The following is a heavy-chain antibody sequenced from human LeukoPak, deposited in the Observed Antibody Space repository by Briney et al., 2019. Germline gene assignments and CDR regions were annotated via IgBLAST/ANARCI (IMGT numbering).Heavy chain of an antibody. D-gene: IGHD2-15*01. J-gene: IGHJ4*02. V-gene: IGHV3-48*03. CDR1: VFTFSGYA. CDR2: ISSVGTTI. CDR3: ARCSGGYCFGY. Sequence: PGGSLRLSSAASVFTFSGYAMNWVRLAAGKGLELVSYISSVGTTIYYADSVKGLFTITRDNAKNSLYLQMNSLRAEDTAIYYCARCSGGYCFGYWRQGNLVTVSS.